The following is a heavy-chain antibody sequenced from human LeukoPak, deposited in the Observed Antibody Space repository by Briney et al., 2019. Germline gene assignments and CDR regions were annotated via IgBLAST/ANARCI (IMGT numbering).Heavy chain of an antibody. D-gene: IGHD6-19*01. J-gene: IGHJ4*02. CDR1: GYTFTDYN. CDR3: ARSSSGWLLSFDC. CDR2: INPKSGGT. Sequence: APVKVSCKASGYTFTDYNLHWVRQAPGEGVEWMGWINPKSGGTKFAQKHQGGVTMTADTSIDTAYLELINLKSDDTDIYYCARSSSGWLLSFDCWGQGTLVTVSS. V-gene: IGHV1-2*02.